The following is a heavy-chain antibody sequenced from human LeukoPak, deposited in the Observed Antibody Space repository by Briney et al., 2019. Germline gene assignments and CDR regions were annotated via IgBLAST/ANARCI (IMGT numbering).Heavy chain of an antibody. V-gene: IGHV1-2*06. CDR1: GYTFTGYY. CDR3: AAIQLWLHAFDI. J-gene: IGHJ3*02. D-gene: IGHD5-18*01. Sequence: ASVKVSCKASGYTFTGYYMHWVRQAPGQGLEWMGRINPNSGGTNYAQKFQGRGTMTRDTSISTAYMELSRLRSDDTAVYYCAAIQLWLHAFDIWGQGTMVTVSS. CDR2: INPNSGGT.